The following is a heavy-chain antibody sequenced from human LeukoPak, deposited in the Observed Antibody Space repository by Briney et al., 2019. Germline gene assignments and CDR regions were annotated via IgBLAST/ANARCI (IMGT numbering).Heavy chain of an antibody. CDR2: IYYSGST. Sequence: SETLSLTCTVSGGSISSSSYYWGWIRQPPGTGLEWLGSIYYSGSTYYNPSLKSRVTISVDTSKNQFSLKLSSVTAADTAVYYCASPFPNIVVVPAATTATDYWGQGTLVTVSS. V-gene: IGHV4-39*01. CDR1: GGSISSSSYY. CDR3: ASPFPNIVVVPAATTATDY. J-gene: IGHJ4*02. D-gene: IGHD2-2*01.